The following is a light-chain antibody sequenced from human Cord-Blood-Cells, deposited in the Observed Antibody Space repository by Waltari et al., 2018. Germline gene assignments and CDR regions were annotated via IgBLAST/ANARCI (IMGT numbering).Light chain of an antibody. J-gene: IGKJ5*01. CDR3: QQSYSTSIT. CDR1: QSIISY. V-gene: IGKV1-39*01. CDR2: AAA. Sequence: DIQMTQSPSSLSASVGDRVTIPCRASQSIISYLNWYQQKPGKAPKLLIYAAASWQRGVPSRFSGSGSGTDCTLTISSLQPEDFATYYCQQSYSTSITFGQGTRLEIK.